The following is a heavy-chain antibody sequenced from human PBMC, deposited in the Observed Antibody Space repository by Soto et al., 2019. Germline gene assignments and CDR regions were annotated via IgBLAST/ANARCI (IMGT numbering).Heavy chain of an antibody. D-gene: IGHD1-7*01. CDR2: IWYDGRNK. J-gene: IGHJ6*03. CDR1: GFTFSSYG. V-gene: IGHV3-33*01. Sequence: GGSLRLSCAASGFTFSSYGMHRVRQAPGKGLEWVAVIWYDGRNKYYADSGKGGFTISRENSKNTLYLQMNSLRAEDTAGYYCARDPSVISITGTTDYYYYMDVWGKGTTVTVSS. CDR3: ARDPSVISITGTTDYYYYMDV.